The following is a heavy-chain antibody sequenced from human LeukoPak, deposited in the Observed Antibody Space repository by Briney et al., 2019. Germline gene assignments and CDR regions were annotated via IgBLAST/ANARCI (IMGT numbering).Heavy chain of an antibody. J-gene: IGHJ4*02. D-gene: IGHD2/OR15-2a*01. CDR1: GGSLSSYY. CDR3: AGHHPRNTVDF. Sequence: SETLSLTCTVSGGSLSSYYWSWIRQPAGKGLEWIGRIYTSGSTNYNPSLKSRVTISLDTSKNQFSLKLSSVTAADTAVYYCAGHHPRNTVDFWGQGTLVTVSS. V-gene: IGHV4-4*07. CDR2: IYTSGST.